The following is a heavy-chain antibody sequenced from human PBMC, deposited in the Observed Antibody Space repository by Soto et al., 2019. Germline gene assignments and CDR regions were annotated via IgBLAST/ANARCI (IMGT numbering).Heavy chain of an antibody. CDR1: GGSISRGGYY. Sequence: PSETLSLTCTVSGGSISRGGYYWSWIRQHPGKGLEWIGYIYYSGSTYYNPSLKSRVTISVDTSKNQFSLKLSSVTAADTAVYYCARGSNNYHSSGYSYWGQGTLVTAS. CDR2: IYYSGST. CDR3: ARGSNNYHSSGYSY. J-gene: IGHJ4*02. V-gene: IGHV4-31*03. D-gene: IGHD3-22*01.